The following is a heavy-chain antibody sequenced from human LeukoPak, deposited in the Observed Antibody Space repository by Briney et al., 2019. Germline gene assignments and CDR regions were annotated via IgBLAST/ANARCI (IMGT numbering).Heavy chain of an antibody. Sequence: PGGSLRLSCVASGFTFSRYWMSWVRQAPGKGLERVANINQDGSEKYYVDSVKGRFTISRGNSKNSLYLQMSSLRAEDTAVYYCATDPRPDSGNFLGFEYWGQGTLVTVSS. J-gene: IGHJ4*02. CDR1: GFTFSRYW. D-gene: IGHD4-23*01. CDR3: ATDPRPDSGNFLGFEY. V-gene: IGHV3-7*01. CDR2: INQDGSEK.